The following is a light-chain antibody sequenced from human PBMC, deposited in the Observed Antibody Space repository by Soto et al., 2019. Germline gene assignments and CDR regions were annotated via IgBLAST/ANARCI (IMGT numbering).Light chain of an antibody. CDR2: GVS. V-gene: IGKV3-20*01. J-gene: IGKJ3*01. CDR3: QHYSYSRYFS. CDR1: ESVSHNY. Sequence: EIELTQSPGTLSLSPGEGATLSCRASESVSHNYLAWYQQKPGQAPRLLIYGVSFRATGIPARFSGSGSGTDFSLTISRLEPEDFAVYYCQHYSYSRYFSFGPGTKVEVK.